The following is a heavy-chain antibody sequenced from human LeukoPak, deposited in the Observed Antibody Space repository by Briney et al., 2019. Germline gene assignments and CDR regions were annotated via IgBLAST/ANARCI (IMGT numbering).Heavy chain of an antibody. CDR3: ARDDLDAFDI. D-gene: IGHD3/OR15-3a*01. J-gene: IGHJ3*02. Sequence: SETLSLTCTVSGGSISTYYWSWIRQPPGKGLEWIGYIYYRGNTNYNPSLKSRVTISVDTSKNQFSLKLTSVTAADTAIYYCARDDLDAFDIWGQGTMVTVSS. V-gene: IGHV4-59*01. CDR1: GGSISTYY. CDR2: IYYRGNT.